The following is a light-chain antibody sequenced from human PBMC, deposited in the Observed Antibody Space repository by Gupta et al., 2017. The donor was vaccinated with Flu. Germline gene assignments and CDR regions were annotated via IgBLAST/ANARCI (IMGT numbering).Light chain of an antibody. V-gene: IGKV1-39*01. CDR2: RTS. J-gene: IGKJ3*01. CDR1: QFINNY. Sequence: HMTQSPSFLSASVGDRVTITCQASQFINNYLNWYQQKPGKAPKLLVYRTSTLQSGVPSRFSGSGSGTQYTLTITSLQPEDSATYYCQQSYSDFTFGPGTKLAVK. CDR3: QQSYSDFT.